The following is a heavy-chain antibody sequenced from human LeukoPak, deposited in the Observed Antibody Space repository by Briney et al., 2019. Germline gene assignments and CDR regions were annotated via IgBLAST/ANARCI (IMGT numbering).Heavy chain of an antibody. D-gene: IGHD3-22*01. CDR1: GGSFSGYY. V-gene: IGHV4-59*01. CDR3: ARGDSSGSSDY. CDR2: IYYSGST. J-gene: IGHJ4*02. Sequence: SETLSLTCAVYGGSFSGYYWSWIRQPPGKGLEWIGYIYYSGSTNYNPSLKSRVTISVDTSKNQFSLKLSSVTAADTAVYYCARGDSSGSSDYWGQGTLVTVSS.